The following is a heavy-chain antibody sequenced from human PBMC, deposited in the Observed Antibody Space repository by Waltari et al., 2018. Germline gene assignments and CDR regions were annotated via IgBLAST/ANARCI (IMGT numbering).Heavy chain of an antibody. V-gene: IGHV3-30*01. Sequence: VHLVESGGGVVQPGRSLRLYCAASGFSISSDAMHWVRQASGKGLEWVAVTSYDGSNIYYADSVKGRLTISRDNSKNTVYLQMNSLRAEDTAVYYCAREEAGSHFNSWGQGTLVSVSS. CDR3: AREEAGSHFNS. CDR2: TSYDGSNI. D-gene: IGHD6-13*01. J-gene: IGHJ5*02. CDR1: GFSISSDA.